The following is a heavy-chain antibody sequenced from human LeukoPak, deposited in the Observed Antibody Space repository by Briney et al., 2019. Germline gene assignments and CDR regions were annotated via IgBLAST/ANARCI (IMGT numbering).Heavy chain of an antibody. CDR3: ARGGGRVRGVIRVAGTHRTKFGNYYYYYMDV. V-gene: IGHV4-59*01. Sequence: SETLSLTCTVSGGSISSYYWSWIRQPPGKGLEWIGYIYYSGSTNYNPSLKSRVTISVDTSKNQFSLKLSSVTAADTAVYYCARGGGRVRGVIRVAGTHRTKFGNYYYYYMDVWGKGTTVTISS. J-gene: IGHJ6*03. CDR1: GGSISSYY. D-gene: IGHD3-10*01. CDR2: IYYSGST.